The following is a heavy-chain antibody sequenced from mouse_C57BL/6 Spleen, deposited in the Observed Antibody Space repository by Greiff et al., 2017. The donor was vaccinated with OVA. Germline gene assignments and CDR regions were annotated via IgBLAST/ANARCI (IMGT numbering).Heavy chain of an antibody. Sequence: DVKLQESGPELVKPGASVKIPCKASGYTFTDYNMDWVKQSHGKSLEWIGDINPNNGGTIYNQKFKGKATLTVDKSSSTAYMELRSLTSEDTAVYYCARWESYSDAMDYWGQGTSVTVSS. J-gene: IGHJ4*01. D-gene: IGHD2-12*01. CDR2: INPNNGGT. CDR3: ARWESYSDAMDY. CDR1: GYTFTDYN. V-gene: IGHV1-18*01.